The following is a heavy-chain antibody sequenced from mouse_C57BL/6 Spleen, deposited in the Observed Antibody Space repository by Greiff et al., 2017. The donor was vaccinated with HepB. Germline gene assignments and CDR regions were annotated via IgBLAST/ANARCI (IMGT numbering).Heavy chain of an antibody. CDR2: ISDGGSYT. CDR1: GFTFSSYA. CDR3: ARDASGSYYFDY. J-gene: IGHJ2*01. Sequence: EVQLVESGGGLVKPGGSLKLSCAASGFTFSSYAMSWVRQTPEKRLEWVATISDGGSYTYYPDNVKGRFTISRDNAKTNLYLQMSHLKSEDTAMYYCARDASGSYYFDYWGQGTTLTVSS. D-gene: IGHD6-1*01. V-gene: IGHV5-4*01.